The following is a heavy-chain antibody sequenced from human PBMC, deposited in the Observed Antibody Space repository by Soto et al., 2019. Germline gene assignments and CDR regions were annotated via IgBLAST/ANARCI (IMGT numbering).Heavy chain of an antibody. CDR2: MSYDGSNQ. Sequence: QMYLVESGGGMVQPGRSLRLSCAASGFTVNRDEMYWVRQAPGKGLEWVAVMSYDGSNQYYADSVKGRITISRDNSRNTLSLEMNSVRAEDTAVYYCASGDRFPRVGVDYYALDVWGQGTTVIVSS. D-gene: IGHD2-21*02. CDR1: GFTVNRDE. CDR3: ASGDRFPRVGVDYYALDV. V-gene: IGHV3-30*03. J-gene: IGHJ6*02.